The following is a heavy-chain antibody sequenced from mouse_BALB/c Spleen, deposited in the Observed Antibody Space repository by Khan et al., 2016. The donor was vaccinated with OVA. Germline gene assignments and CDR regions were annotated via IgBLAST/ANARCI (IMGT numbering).Heavy chain of an antibody. CDR2: ISTGGSYT. V-gene: IGHV5-6*01. CDR3: ARLAYYYDSEGFAY. D-gene: IGHD1-1*01. J-gene: IGHJ3*01. CDR1: GFTFSTYG. Sequence: EVQLVESGGDLVKPGGSLKLSCAASGFTFSTYGMSWVRQTPDKSLEWVATISTGGSYTYYPDSVKGRFTIPRDNANNTLYLQLSSLKSEDTAVFYCARLAYYYDSEGFAYWGQGTLVTVSA.